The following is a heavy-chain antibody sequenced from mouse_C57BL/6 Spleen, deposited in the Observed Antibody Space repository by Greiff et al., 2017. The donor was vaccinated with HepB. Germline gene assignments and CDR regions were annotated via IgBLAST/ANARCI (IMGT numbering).Heavy chain of an antibody. D-gene: IGHD2-2*01. V-gene: IGHV1-80*01. CDR2: IYPGDGDT. Sequence: QVQLQQSGAELVKPGASVKISCKASGYAFSSYWMNWVKQRPGKGLEWIGQIYPGDGDTNYNGKFKGKATLTADKSSSTAYMQLSRLTSEDSAVYFCARGGYPAWFAYWGQGTLVTVSA. J-gene: IGHJ3*01. CDR1: GYAFSSYW. CDR3: ARGGYPAWFAY.